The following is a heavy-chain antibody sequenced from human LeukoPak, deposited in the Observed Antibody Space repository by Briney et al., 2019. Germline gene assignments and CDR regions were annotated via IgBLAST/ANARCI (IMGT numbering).Heavy chain of an antibody. V-gene: IGHV5-51*01. J-gene: IGHJ4*02. CDR1: GYRFTKSW. CDR3: ARPSYGASDY. Sequence: KPGESLRISGKGSGYRFTKSWIGWVRQMPGKGLEWLGIIYPDDSRTRYSPSFQGQVTISVDKSITTAYLQWTSLKASDTAMYYCARPSYGASDYWGQGTLVTVSS. D-gene: IGHD4-17*01. CDR2: IYPDDSRT.